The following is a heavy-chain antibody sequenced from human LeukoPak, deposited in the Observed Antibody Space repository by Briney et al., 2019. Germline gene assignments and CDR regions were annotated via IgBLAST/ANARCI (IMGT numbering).Heavy chain of an antibody. CDR1: GGTFSSYA. V-gene: IGHV1-69*13. CDR3: ARAPYYILTGYYLYYFDY. CDR2: IIPIFGTA. Sequence: SVKVSCKASGGTFSSYAISWVRQAPGQGLEWMGGIIPIFGTANYAQKFQGRVTITADESTSTAYMELSSLRSEDTAVYYCARAPYYILTGYYLYYFDYWGQGTLVTVSS. J-gene: IGHJ4*02. D-gene: IGHD3-9*01.